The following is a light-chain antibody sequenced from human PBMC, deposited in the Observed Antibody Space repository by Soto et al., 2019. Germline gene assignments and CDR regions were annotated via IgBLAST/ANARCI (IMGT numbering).Light chain of an antibody. CDR3: QQSYSTPPT. CDR2: AAS. V-gene: IGKV1-39*01. J-gene: IGKJ1*01. CDR1: QGISSY. Sequence: DIQMTQSPSSLSASVGDRVTITCRASQGISSYLNWYQQKPGKAPKLLIYAASSLQSGVPSRFSSSGSGTDFTLTISSLQPEDFATYYCQQSYSTPPTFGQGTKVEIK.